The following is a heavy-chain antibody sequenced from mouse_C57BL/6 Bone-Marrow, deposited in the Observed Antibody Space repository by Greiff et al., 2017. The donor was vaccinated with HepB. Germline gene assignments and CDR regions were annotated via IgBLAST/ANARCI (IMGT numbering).Heavy chain of an antibody. J-gene: IGHJ1*03. CDR2: INPNNGGT. CDR3: ALYDYDDWYFDV. V-gene: IGHV1-26*01. D-gene: IGHD2-4*01. Sequence: EVQLQQSGPELVKPGASVKISCKASGYTFTDYYMNWVKQSHGKSLEWIGDINPNNGGTSYNQKFKGKATLTVDKSSSTAYMELRSLTSEDSAVYYCALYDYDDWYFDVWGTGTTVTVSS. CDR1: GYTFTDYY.